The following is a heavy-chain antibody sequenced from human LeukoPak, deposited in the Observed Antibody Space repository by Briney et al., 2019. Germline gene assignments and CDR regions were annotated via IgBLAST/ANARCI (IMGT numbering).Heavy chain of an antibody. CDR1: GFTLSTYA. D-gene: IGHD2-21*01. J-gene: IGHJ4*02. Sequence: GGSLRLSCAASGFTLSTYAMSWVRQTPGKGLEWVAATSSSDAGTYHADSVRGRFTISRDNSKNTLYLQMNGLRAEDAAVYFCAKAPVTSCRGAYCYPFDSWGQGTLVTVSS. CDR3: AKAPVTSCRGAYCYPFDS. CDR2: TSSSDAGT. V-gene: IGHV3-23*01.